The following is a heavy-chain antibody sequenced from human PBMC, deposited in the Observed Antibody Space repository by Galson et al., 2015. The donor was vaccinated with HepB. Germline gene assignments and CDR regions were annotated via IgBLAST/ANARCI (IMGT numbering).Heavy chain of an antibody. CDR1: GFTFNIAW. V-gene: IGHV3-15*01. CDR3: TTDRYPHDY. Sequence: SLRLSCAASGFTFNIAWMSWVRQAPGKGLEWISRIKSKSSGGATDYAAPVKGRFTISRDDSENTLYLQLNSLKTEDTAVYYCTTDRYPHDYWGQGTLVTVSS. CDR2: IKSKSSGGAT. J-gene: IGHJ4*02. D-gene: IGHD1-1*01.